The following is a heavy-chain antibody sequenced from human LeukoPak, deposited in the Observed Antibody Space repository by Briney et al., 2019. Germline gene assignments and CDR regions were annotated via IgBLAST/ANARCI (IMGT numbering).Heavy chain of an antibody. Sequence: GRSLRLSCAASGFTFSTYAMHWVRQAPGKGLEWVAVISYDGSNKFYTGSVKGRFTISRDNSKNTLYLQMNSLRPEDTAVYYCARSGGATGLSHFDYWGQGTLVTVSS. CDR3: ARSGGATGLSHFDY. V-gene: IGHV3-30-3*01. CDR2: ISYDGSNK. CDR1: GFTFSTYA. J-gene: IGHJ4*02. D-gene: IGHD1-26*01.